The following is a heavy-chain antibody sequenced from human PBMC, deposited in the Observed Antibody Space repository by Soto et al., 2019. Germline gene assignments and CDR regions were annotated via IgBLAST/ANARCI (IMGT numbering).Heavy chain of an antibody. Sequence: GGSLRLSCAASGFSVSTNYMTWVRQAPGKGLEWVSVIYSGGSTYYADSVKGRFTISRDNSKNTLHLQMNSLRAEDTAVYYCARGSGSLYYFDFWGRGTLVTVS. CDR1: GFSVSTNY. CDR2: IYSGGST. V-gene: IGHV3-53*01. D-gene: IGHD1-26*01. CDR3: ARGSGSLYYFDF. J-gene: IGHJ4*02.